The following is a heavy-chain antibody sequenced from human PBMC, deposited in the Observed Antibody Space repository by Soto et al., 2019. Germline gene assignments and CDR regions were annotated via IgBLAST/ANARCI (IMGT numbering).Heavy chain of an antibody. CDR2: ISPDGGST. D-gene: IGHD3-10*01. V-gene: IGHV1-46*01. J-gene: IGHJ4*02. CDR3: ARAPRGGVIIVITWAQIDY. CDR1: GFDFTDHY. Sequence: ASVKVSCKASGFDFTDHYIHWVRQAPGQGLEWMGIISPDGGSTRYSQKFQARITMTRDTSTSTVYMELSSLRSEDTAIYYCARAPRGGVIIVITWAQIDYWGQGTLVTVSA.